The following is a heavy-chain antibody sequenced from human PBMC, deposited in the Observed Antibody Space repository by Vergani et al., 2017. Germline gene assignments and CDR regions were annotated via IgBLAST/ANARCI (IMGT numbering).Heavy chain of an antibody. CDR2: IYYSGST. Sequence: QVQLQESGPGLVKPSQTLSLTCTVSGGSISSGDYYWSWIRQPPGKGLEWIGYIYYSGSTYYNPSLKSRVTISVDTSKNQFSLKLSSVTAADTAVYYCARERIVVVVAANYDYYYGMDVWGQGTTVTVSS. CDR1: GGSISSGDYY. V-gene: IGHV4-30-4*08. CDR3: ARERIVVVVAANYDYYYGMDV. D-gene: IGHD2-15*01. J-gene: IGHJ6*02.